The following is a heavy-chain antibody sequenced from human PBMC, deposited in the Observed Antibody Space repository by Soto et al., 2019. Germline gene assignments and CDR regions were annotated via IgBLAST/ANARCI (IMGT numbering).Heavy chain of an antibody. CDR2: IYRTGNT. CDR1: GDSMTSGDYS. J-gene: IGHJ4*02. CDR3: SRGDYQYSIYY. Sequence: SETLSLTCTVSGDSMTSGDYSWSWIRQPPGKGLEWLGYIYRTGNTHYSPSLKSRVSISQDRSKNQFSLELTSVTAADTAVYYCSRGDYQYSIYYWGQGTLVTVSS. V-gene: IGHV4-30-2*01. D-gene: IGHD2-2*01.